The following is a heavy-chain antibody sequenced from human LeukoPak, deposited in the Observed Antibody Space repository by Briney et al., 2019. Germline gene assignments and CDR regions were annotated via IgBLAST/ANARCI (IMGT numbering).Heavy chain of an antibody. J-gene: IGHJ5*02. CDR1: GYTFTAYY. CDR3: ARDVFAEYNTHHKFDP. CDR2: INPNTGGT. V-gene: IGHV1-2*02. D-gene: IGHD1-14*01. Sequence: ASVKVSCKASGYTFTAYYMHWVRQAPGQGLEWMGWINPNTGGTDYAQRFQGRVTMTRDTSTSTAYMELSSLISDDTAVYYCARDVFAEYNTHHKFDPWGQGTLVTVSS.